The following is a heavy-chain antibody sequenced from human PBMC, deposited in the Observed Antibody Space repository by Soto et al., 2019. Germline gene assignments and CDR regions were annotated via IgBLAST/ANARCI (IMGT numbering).Heavy chain of an antibody. Sequence: QVQLVQSGAEVKKPGSSVKVSCKASGGTFTSYAISWVRQAPGQGLEWMGGIIPIFGTAYYAQKFQGRVTITADESTSTAYMELSSLRSEYTAVYYCARVRITMVRGPYYYYYGMDVWGQGTTVTVSS. CDR3: ARVRITMVRGPYYYYYGMDV. D-gene: IGHD3-10*01. J-gene: IGHJ6*02. CDR1: GGTFTSYA. CDR2: IIPIFGTA. V-gene: IGHV1-69*01.